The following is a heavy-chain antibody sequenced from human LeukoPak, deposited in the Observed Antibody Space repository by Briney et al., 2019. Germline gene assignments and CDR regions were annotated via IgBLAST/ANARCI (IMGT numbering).Heavy chain of an antibody. D-gene: IGHD3-22*01. V-gene: IGHV3-30-3*01. CDR3: AKDVSLNTYYYDSSGYPFDY. CDR2: ISYDGSNK. CDR1: GFTFSSYA. J-gene: IGHJ4*02. Sequence: GGSLRLSCAASGFTFSSYAMHWVRQAPGKGLEWVAVISYDGSNKYYADSVKGRFTISRDNSKNTLYLQMNGLRAEDTAVYYCAKDVSLNTYYYDSSGYPFDYWGQGTLVTLPS.